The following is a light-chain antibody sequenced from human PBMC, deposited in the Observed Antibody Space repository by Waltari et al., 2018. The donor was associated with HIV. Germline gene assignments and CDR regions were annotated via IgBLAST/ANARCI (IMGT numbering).Light chain of an antibody. CDR2: DVT. CDR3: SSYTKTLYVI. V-gene: IGLV2-14*03. J-gene: IGLJ2*01. Sequence: QSALTQPASVSGSPGQSITISCTGTSNDVGGYNYFSWYQQHPGKAPKLMIYDVTTRPSGVSDRFSGSKSGNTASLTSSGLQAEDEADYYCSSYTKTLYVIFGGGTKLTVL. CDR1: SNDVGGYNY.